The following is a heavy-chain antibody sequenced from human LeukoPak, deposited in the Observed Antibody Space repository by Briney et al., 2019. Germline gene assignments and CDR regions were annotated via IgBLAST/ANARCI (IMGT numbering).Heavy chain of an antibody. V-gene: IGHV3-30*04. CDR1: GITFSTYA. J-gene: IGHJ6*04. Sequence: GGSLRLSCAASGITFSTYAMHWVRQSPGKGLEWVAIISYDGSNQYYADSVKGRFTISRDNAKNSLYLQMNSLRAEDTAVYYCAELGITMIGGVWGKGTTVTISA. CDR3: AELGITMIGGV. CDR2: ISYDGSNQ. D-gene: IGHD3-10*02.